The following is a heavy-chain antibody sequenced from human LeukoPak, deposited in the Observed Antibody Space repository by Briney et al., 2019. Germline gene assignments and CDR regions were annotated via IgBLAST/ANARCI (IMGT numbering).Heavy chain of an antibody. CDR3: ARDLDIVVVPVVSRHYGLDV. V-gene: IGHV1-18*01. Sequence: GASVKVSCKASGYIYTNYGIIWVRQAPGQGLEWMGWISAYNGNTNYVQKFQGRVTMTKDTSTTTAYMELGSLRSDDTAVYYCARDLDIVVVPVVSRHYGLDVWGQGTTVTVSS. CDR2: ISAYNGNT. D-gene: IGHD2-2*01. J-gene: IGHJ6*02. CDR1: GYIYTNYG.